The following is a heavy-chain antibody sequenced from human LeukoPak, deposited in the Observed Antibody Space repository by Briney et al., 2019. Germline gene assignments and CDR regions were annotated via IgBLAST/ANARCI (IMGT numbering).Heavy chain of an antibody. J-gene: IGHJ3*02. CDR2: ISSSGSTI. CDR3: ARDGKQWLSEIDAFDI. Sequence: GGSLRLSRAASGFTFSSYEMNWVRQAPGKGLEWVSYISSSGSTIYYADSVKGRFTISRDNAKNSLYLQMNSLRAEDTAVYYCARDGKQWLSEIDAFDIWGQGTMVTVSS. CDR1: GFTFSSYE. D-gene: IGHD6-19*01. V-gene: IGHV3-48*03.